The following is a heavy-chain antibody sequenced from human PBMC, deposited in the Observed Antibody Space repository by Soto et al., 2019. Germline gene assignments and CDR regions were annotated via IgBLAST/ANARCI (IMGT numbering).Heavy chain of an antibody. CDR1: RMSLRLYS. J-gene: IGHJ5*01. CDR2: IGSSGGCM. CDR3: ARRGVIAPGRRPLVNW. V-gene: IGHV3-21*01. Sequence: VTLRLSVAPFRMSLRLYSMLWFCQAQRRWQEWVSWIGSSGGCMYYADSVKGRFTMSRDNAKNSVHLHMNSRRGEDTAFVYLARRGVIAPGRRPLVNW. D-gene: IGHD3-10*01.